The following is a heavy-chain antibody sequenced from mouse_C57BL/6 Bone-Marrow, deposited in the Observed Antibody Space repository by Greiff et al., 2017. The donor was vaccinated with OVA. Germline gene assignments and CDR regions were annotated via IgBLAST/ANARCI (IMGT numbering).Heavy chain of an antibody. CDR3: AKKGGYYGPWYFDV. CDR2: IWRGGST. D-gene: IGHD1-2*01. V-gene: IGHV2-5*01. Sequence: VQLVESGPGLVQPSQSLSITCTVSGFSLTSYGVHWVRQSPGKGLEWLGVIWRGGSTDYNAAFMSRLSITKDNSKSQVFFKMNSLQADDTAIYYCAKKGGYYGPWYFDVWGTGTTVTVSS. CDR1: GFSLTSYG. J-gene: IGHJ1*03.